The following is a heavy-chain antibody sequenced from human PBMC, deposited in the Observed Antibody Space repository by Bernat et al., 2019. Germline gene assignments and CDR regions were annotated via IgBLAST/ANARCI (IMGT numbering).Heavy chain of an antibody. CDR2: INWNGGST. J-gene: IGHJ4*02. Sequence: EVQLVESGGGVVRPGGSLRLSCAASGFTFDDYGMSWVRQAPGKGLEWVLGINWNGGSTGYADSVKGRFTISRDNAKNSLYLQMNSLRAEDTALYYCARGAEYYGSGGHYYFDYWGQGTLVTVSS. CDR3: ARGAEYYGSGGHYYFDY. V-gene: IGHV3-20*04. CDR1: GFTFDDYG. D-gene: IGHD3-10*01.